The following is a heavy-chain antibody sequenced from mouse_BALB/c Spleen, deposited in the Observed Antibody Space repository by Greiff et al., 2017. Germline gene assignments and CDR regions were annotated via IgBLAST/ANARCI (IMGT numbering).Heavy chain of an antibody. J-gene: IGHJ4*01. Sequence: VQLQQSGPELMKPGASVKISCKASGYSFTSYYMHWVKQSHGKSLEWIGYIDPFNGGTSYNQKFKGKATLTVDKSSSTAYMHLSSLTSEDSAVYYCARGDGPYAMDYWGQGTSVTVSS. CDR1: GYSFTSYY. CDR3: ARGDGPYAMDY. D-gene: IGHD2-3*01. CDR2: IDPFNGGT. V-gene: IGHV1S135*01.